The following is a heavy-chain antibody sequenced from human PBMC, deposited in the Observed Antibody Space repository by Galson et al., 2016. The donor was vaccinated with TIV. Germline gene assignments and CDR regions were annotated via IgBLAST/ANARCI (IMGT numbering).Heavy chain of an antibody. Sequence: SLRLSCAASGFTFSSDWMHWVRQGPGKGLVWVSRINSDGSRTNYADSVKGRFTIPRDNAKNTLYLQMNSLRAEDTAVYYCARVKYDSSGFYFNWSDPWGQGTLVTVSS. J-gene: IGHJ5*02. V-gene: IGHV3-74*01. CDR2: INSDGSRT. CDR1: GFTFSSDW. CDR3: ARVKYDSSGFYFNWSDP. D-gene: IGHD3-22*01.